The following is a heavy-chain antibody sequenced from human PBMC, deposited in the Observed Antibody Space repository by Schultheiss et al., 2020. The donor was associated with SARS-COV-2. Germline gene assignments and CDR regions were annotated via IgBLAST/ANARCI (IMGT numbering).Heavy chain of an antibody. CDR2: IWYDGSNK. D-gene: IGHD2-21*02. V-gene: IGHV3-33*06. CDR1: GFTFSSYG. Sequence: GESLKISCAASGFTFSSYGMHWVRQAPGKGLEWVAVIWYDGSNKYYADSVKGRFTISRDNSKNTLYLQMNSLRAEDTAVYYCAKDRGVRFTVTAMRPLFDYWGQGTLVTVSS. J-gene: IGHJ4*02. CDR3: AKDRGVRFTVTAMRPLFDY.